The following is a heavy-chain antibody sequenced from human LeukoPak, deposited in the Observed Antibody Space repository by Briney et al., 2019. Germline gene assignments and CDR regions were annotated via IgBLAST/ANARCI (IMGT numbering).Heavy chain of an antibody. D-gene: IGHD3-16*02. CDR3: AKGIVGFDY. CDR1: GFTFDDYA. Sequence: GRSLRLSCAASGFTFDDYAMHWVRQAPGKGLEWVSGISWNSGSIGYADSVKGRFTNSRDNAKSSLYLQMNSLRAEDTALYYCAKGIVGFDYWGQGTLVTVSS. V-gene: IGHV3-9*01. CDR2: ISWNSGSI. J-gene: IGHJ4*02.